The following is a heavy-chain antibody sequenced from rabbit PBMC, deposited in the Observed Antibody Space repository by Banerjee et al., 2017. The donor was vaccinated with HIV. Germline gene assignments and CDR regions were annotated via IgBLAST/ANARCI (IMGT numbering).Heavy chain of an antibody. CDR2: ILTDSSGKT. CDR1: GFSFSSSDW. Sequence: QEQLEESGGDLVKPEGSLTLTCKASGFSFSSSDWICWVRQAPGKGLEWIGCILTDSSGKTYYASWAKGRFTISKTSSTTVTLQMTSLTAADTATYFCARDLAGVIGWNFDLWGQGTLVTVS. CDR3: ARDLAGVIGWNFDL. V-gene: IGHV1S45*01. D-gene: IGHD4-1*01. J-gene: IGHJ4*01.